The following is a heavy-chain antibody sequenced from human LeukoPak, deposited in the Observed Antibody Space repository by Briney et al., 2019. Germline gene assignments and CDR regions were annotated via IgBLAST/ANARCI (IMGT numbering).Heavy chain of an antibody. V-gene: IGHV4-59*01. J-gene: IGHJ4*02. CDR1: GGSISGYY. CDR3: ARVFSSGWYSYFDY. D-gene: IGHD6-19*01. Sequence: SETLSLTCTVSGGSISGYYWSWIRQPPGKGLEWIGNIYYSGSTNYNPSLNSRVTISVDTSKNQFSLKLSSVTAADTAVYHFARVFSSGWYSYFDYWGQGTLVTVSS. CDR2: IYYSGST.